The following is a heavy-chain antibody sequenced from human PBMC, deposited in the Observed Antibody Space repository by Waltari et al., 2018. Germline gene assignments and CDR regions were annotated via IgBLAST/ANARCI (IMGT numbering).Heavy chain of an antibody. CDR3: ARGSSSGYPHDAFDI. Sequence: QVQLVESGGGVVQPGRSLRLSCAASGFTFSSYAMHWVRQAPGKGLEWVAVISYDGSNKYYADSVKGRFTISRDNSKNTLYLQMNSLRAEDTAVYYCARGSSSGYPHDAFDIWGQGTMVTVSS. CDR1: GFTFSSYA. V-gene: IGHV3-30*01. D-gene: IGHD3-22*01. J-gene: IGHJ3*02. CDR2: ISYDGSNK.